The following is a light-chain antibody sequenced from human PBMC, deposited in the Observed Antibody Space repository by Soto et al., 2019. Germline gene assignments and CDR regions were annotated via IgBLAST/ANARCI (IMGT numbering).Light chain of an antibody. J-gene: IGKJ1*01. CDR3: QQYNEYSKT. CDR2: KAS. V-gene: IGKV1-5*03. Sequence: DIQVTQSPSTLSASVGDRVTITCRISQTISNSLAWFQQKPGKAPKLLIYKASTLEGGVPSRFNGSGSGTEFTLSISSLQPDDFATYYCQQYNEYSKTFGQGTTVEI. CDR1: QTISNS.